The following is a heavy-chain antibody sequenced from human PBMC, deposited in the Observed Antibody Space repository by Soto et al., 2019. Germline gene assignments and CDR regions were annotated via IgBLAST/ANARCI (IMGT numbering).Heavy chain of an antibody. J-gene: IGHJ3*02. CDR3: VRVGARFVWNVINDAFDI. CDR2: ISYDGSNK. CDR1: GFTFSIYG. Sequence: QVQLVESGGGVVQPGGSLRLSCEVSGFTFSIYGVQWVRQAPGKGLECVAGISYDGSNKYYVDSVKGRFIISRDNSKSMLYLQMNSLRPEDTAVYYCVRVGARFVWNVINDAFDIWGLGTKVTVAS. D-gene: IGHD3-10*01. V-gene: IGHV3-30*03.